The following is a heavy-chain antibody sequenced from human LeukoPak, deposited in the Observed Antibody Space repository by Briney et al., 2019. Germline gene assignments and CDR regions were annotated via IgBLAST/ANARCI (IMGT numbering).Heavy chain of an antibody. CDR2: ISSSSSYI. V-gene: IGHV3-21*01. J-gene: IGHJ4*02. CDR1: GFTFSSYT. D-gene: IGHD3-3*01. Sequence: GGSLRLSCAASGFTFSSYTMNWVRQTPGKGLEWVSSISSSSSYIYYADSVKGRFTISRDNAKNSLYLQMNSLRAEDTAVYYCARDERYDFWSGYLYYFDYWGQGTLVTVSS. CDR3: ARDERYDFWSGYLYYFDY.